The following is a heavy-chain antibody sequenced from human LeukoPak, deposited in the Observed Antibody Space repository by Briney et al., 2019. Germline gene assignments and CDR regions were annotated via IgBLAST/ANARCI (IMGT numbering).Heavy chain of an antibody. CDR2: ISPNFGKT. V-gene: IGHV1-69*05. CDR1: GCTFSSYG. D-gene: IGHD3-9*01. CDR3: AREDDILTGDYRIDY. J-gene: IGHJ4*02. Sequence: SVKVSCKASGCTFSSYGISWVRQAPGQGLEWMGGISPNFGKTNYAQKLQGRVTITTDESTSTAYMELRSLRSEDTAVYYCAREDDILTGDYRIDYWGQGTLVTVSS.